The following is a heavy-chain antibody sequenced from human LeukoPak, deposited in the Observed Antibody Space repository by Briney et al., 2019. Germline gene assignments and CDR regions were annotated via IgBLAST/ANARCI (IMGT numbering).Heavy chain of an antibody. CDR2: IYHSGTT. D-gene: IGHD6-19*01. CDR1: GGSISSDGYS. Sequence: PSQTLSLTCTVSGGSISSDGYSWTWIRQPPGKGLEWIGYIYHSGTTYYNPSLKSRVTISVDRSKNQFSLKLSSVTAADTAVYYCARETRLMGYSSGLGFNYWGQGTLVTVSS. V-gene: IGHV4-30-2*01. J-gene: IGHJ4*02. CDR3: ARETRLMGYSSGLGFNY.